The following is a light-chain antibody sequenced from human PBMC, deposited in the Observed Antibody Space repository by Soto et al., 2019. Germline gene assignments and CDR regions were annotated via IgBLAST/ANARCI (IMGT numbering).Light chain of an antibody. CDR2: GAS. CDR1: QSVSSN. CDR3: QQYNNWPKT. Sequence: EIVMTQSPATLSVSPGERATLSCRASQSVSSNLAWYQQKPGQAPRLLIYGASTRATGIPARFSGSGSGTEFTLTISSLQSEDFAFYYCQQYNNWPKTFGQGTNVEIK. J-gene: IGKJ1*01. V-gene: IGKV3-15*01.